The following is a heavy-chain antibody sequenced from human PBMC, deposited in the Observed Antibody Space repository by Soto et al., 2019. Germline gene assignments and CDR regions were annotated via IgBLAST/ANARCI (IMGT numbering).Heavy chain of an antibody. CDR3: ARDFDRTPGIY. D-gene: IGHD3-9*01. V-gene: IGHV3-7*04. CDR1: GFSFSSYW. CDR2: IKQDGSEE. J-gene: IGHJ4*02. Sequence: EVQLVQSGGGVVQPGESLRLSCAASGFSFSSYWMSWVRQAPGKGLEWLASIKQDGSEEYSADSVKGRFTISRDSAKTSLYLQMNSLGAEATAVYYCARDFDRTPGIYWGQGTLVTVSS.